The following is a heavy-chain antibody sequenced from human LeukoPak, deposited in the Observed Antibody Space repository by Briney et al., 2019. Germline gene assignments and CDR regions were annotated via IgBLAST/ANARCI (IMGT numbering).Heavy chain of an antibody. D-gene: IGHD3-3*01. CDR3: ARGLRFLEWANYYYYGMDV. Sequence: ASVKISCKASGYTFTSYGFSWVRQAPGQGLEWMGWISANNGNTIYAQKIQGRVTMTTDTSTSTAYMELSSLRSEDTAVYYCARGLRFLEWANYYYYGMDVWGQGTTVTVSS. CDR1: GYTFTSYG. J-gene: IGHJ6*02. V-gene: IGHV1-18*01. CDR2: ISANNGNT.